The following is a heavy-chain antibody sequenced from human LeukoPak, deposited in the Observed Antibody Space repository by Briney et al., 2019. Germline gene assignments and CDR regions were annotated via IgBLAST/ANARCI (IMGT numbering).Heavy chain of an antibody. D-gene: IGHD3-3*01. J-gene: IGHJ3*02. Sequence: SGTLSLTCAVSGGSISSSNWWSWVRQPPGKGLEWIGRIYTSGSTNYNPSLKSRVTISVDTSKNQFSLKLSSVTAADTAVYYCARGPYDFGGHDLAFDIWGQGTMVTVSS. CDR2: IYTSGST. V-gene: IGHV4-4*02. CDR1: GGSISSSNW. CDR3: ARGPYDFGGHDLAFDI.